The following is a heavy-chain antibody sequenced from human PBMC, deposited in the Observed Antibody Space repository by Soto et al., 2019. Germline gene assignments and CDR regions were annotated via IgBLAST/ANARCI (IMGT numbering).Heavy chain of an antibody. Sequence: SVKVSCKASGGTSSSYAISWVRQAPGQGLEWMGGIIPIFGTANYAQKFQGRVTITADKSTSTAYMELSSLRSEDTAVCYCARVGSYCGGDCYPNVFDYWGQGTLVTVSS. D-gene: IGHD2-21*02. CDR3: ARVGSYCGGDCYPNVFDY. J-gene: IGHJ4*02. V-gene: IGHV1-69*06. CDR2: IIPIFGTA. CDR1: GGTSSSYA.